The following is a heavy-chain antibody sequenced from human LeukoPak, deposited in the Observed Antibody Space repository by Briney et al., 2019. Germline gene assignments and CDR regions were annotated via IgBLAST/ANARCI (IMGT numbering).Heavy chain of an antibody. Sequence: ASVKVSCKASGYTFISYYIHWVRQAPGQGLEWMGIISPSGGSTNYAQKFQGRVTMTRDTSTSTVYMELSSLRSEDTAMYYCARCGRFYDSSGYLDYWGQGILVTVSS. V-gene: IGHV1-46*01. J-gene: IGHJ4*02. CDR2: ISPSGGST. D-gene: IGHD3-22*01. CDR3: ARCGRFYDSSGYLDY. CDR1: GYTFISYY.